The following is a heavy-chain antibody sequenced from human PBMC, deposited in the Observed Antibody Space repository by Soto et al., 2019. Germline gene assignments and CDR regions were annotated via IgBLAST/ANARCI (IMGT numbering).Heavy chain of an antibody. Sequence: GGSLRLSCTASGFTFGDYAMSWFRQAPGKGLEWVGFIRSKAYGGTTEYAASVKGSFTISRDDSKTLAYLQMNSLKTEDTAVYYCTRWKASYSDYWGQGTLVTVSS. J-gene: IGHJ4*02. V-gene: IGHV3-49*03. CDR1: GFTFGDYA. D-gene: IGHD1-1*01. CDR2: IRSKAYGGTT. CDR3: TRWKASYSDY.